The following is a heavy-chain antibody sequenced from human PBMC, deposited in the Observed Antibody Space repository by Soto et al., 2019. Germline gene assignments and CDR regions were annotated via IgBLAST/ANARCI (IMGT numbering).Heavy chain of an antibody. Sequence: ASVKVSCKASVYTFTSYDINWVRQATGQGLEWMGWMNPNSGNTGYAQKFQGRFTISRDNSENTLYLQMSTLGVEDTAVYYCTRDDVHCSGGTCYGIPMDVWGKGTTVTVSS. CDR3: TRDDVHCSGGTCYGIPMDV. CDR1: VYTFTSYD. CDR2: MNPNSGNT. J-gene: IGHJ6*03. V-gene: IGHV1-8*01. D-gene: IGHD2-15*01.